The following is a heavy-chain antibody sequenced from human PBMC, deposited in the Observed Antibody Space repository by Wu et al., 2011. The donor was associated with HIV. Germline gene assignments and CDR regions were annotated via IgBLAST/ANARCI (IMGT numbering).Heavy chain of an antibody. V-gene: IGHV1-2*02. CDR1: GYTFTGYY. CDR3: AREISGGVALWFDP. J-gene: IGHJ5*02. CDR2: INPNTGGI. D-gene: IGHD2-15*01. Sequence: QVQLVQSGAEVKKPGASVKVSCKTSGYTFTGYYIHWVRQAPGQGLEWMGWINPNTGGIKYAQKFQGRVTMTRDTSISTAYMELSRLTSDDTAVYYCAREISGGVALWFDPWGQGTLVTVSS.